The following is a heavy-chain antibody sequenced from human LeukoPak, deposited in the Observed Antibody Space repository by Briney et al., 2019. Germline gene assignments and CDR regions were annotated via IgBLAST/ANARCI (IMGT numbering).Heavy chain of an antibody. CDR1: GFTVSTNY. CDR3: ARRRELLRGAFDM. V-gene: IGHV3-53*01. Sequence: GGSLRLSCAASGFTVSTNYMSWVRQAPGKGLEWVSVLYSGGSTCYVDSVKGRFTISRDNSRNTLFLQMNSLRAEDTAVYYCARRRELLRGAFDMWGQGTMVTVSS. D-gene: IGHD1-7*01. J-gene: IGHJ3*02. CDR2: LYSGGST.